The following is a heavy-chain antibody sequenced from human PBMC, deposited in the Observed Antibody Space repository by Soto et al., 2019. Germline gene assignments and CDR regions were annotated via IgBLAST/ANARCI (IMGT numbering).Heavy chain of an antibody. CDR1: GGTFSSYA. CDR2: IIPIFGTA. V-gene: IGHV1-69*13. Sequence: GASVKVSCKASGGTFSSYAISWVRQVPGQGLEWMGGIIPIFGTANYAQKFQGRVTITADESTSTAYMELSSLRSEDTAVYYCAREQDIVVVPAAPGYYYYGMDVWGQGTTVTVSS. D-gene: IGHD2-2*01. CDR3: AREQDIVVVPAAPGYYYYGMDV. J-gene: IGHJ6*02.